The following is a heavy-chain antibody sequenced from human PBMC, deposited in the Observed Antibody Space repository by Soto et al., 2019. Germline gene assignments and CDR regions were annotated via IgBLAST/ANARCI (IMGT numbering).Heavy chain of an antibody. D-gene: IGHD1-7*01. Sequence: LRLSCAASGFTFSSYWMSWVRQAPGKGLEWVANIKQDGSEKYYVDSVKGRFTISRDNAKNSLYLQMNSLRAEDTAVYYCARDRGITGTRRENWFDPWGQGTLVTVSS. CDR2: IKQDGSEK. J-gene: IGHJ5*02. CDR1: GFTFSSYW. V-gene: IGHV3-7*03. CDR3: ARDRGITGTRRENWFDP.